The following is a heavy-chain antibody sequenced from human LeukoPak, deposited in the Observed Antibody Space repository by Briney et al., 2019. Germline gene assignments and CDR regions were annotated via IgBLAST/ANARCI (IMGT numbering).Heavy chain of an antibody. D-gene: IGHD1-26*01. CDR1: GFTFSSSW. CDR3: ARSVGWDDF. Sequence: GGSLRLSCAASGFTFSSSWMRWVRQPPGKGLMWVSRINTDGSTTTYADSVKGRFTISRDNARNTLYLQMSSLRADDTAVYYCARSVGWDDFWGQGTLVTVSS. CDR2: INTDGSTT. V-gene: IGHV3-74*03. J-gene: IGHJ4*02.